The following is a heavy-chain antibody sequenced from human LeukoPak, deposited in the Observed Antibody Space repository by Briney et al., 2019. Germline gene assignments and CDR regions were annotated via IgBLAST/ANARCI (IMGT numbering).Heavy chain of an antibody. CDR3: ARDDCSGGSCQPVIGY. Sequence: GGSLRLSCAASGFTFSSYAMHWVRQAPGKGLEWGAVISYDGSNKYYADSVKGRFTISRDNSKNTLYLQMNSLRAEDTAVYYCARDDCSGGSCQPVIGYWGQGTLVTVSS. V-gene: IGHV3-30*04. D-gene: IGHD2-15*01. CDR2: ISYDGSNK. CDR1: GFTFSSYA. J-gene: IGHJ4*02.